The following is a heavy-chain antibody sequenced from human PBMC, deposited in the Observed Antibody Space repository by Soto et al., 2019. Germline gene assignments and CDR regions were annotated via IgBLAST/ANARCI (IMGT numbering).Heavy chain of an antibody. V-gene: IGHV4-34*01. J-gene: IGHJ4*02. CDR1: GWFFSGYY. CDR2: INHSGST. CDR3: ARGTQIAAALVDSDY. D-gene: IGHD6-13*01. Sequence: SETLALTCAFFGWFFSGYYLGWIRQPPGKGLEGNGEINHSGSTNYNPSLKSRVTISVDTSKNQFSLKLISVTAADTAVYYCARGTQIAAALVDSDYWGQGTLVTVSS.